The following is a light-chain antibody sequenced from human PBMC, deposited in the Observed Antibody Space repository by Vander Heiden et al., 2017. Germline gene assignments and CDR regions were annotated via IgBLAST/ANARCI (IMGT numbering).Light chain of an antibody. CDR1: SSNIGAGYD. J-gene: IGLJ2*01. Sequence: QSVLTQPPSVSGAPGQRVTISCTGSSSNIGAGYDGHWYQQLPGTAPKLLIYGNSNRPSGVPDRFSGSKSGTSASLAITGLQAEDEADYYCQSYDSSLSGSGVVFGGGTKLTVL. V-gene: IGLV1-40*01. CDR2: GNS. CDR3: QSYDSSLSGSGVV.